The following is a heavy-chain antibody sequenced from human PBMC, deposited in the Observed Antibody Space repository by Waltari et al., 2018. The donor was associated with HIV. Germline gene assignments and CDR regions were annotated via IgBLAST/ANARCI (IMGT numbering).Heavy chain of an antibody. CDR1: GFIFSDFA. V-gene: IGHV3-30*03. Sequence: SSLRLPCAASGFIFSDFAMHWVRQAPGKGLEWVAIISHDGSKKSYADSVKGRFTISRDNSKNTLFLQMNSLTTEDTAVYYCARDSYDSGTYGLIDYWGQGTLVTVSS. J-gene: IGHJ4*02. CDR2: ISHDGSKK. D-gene: IGHD3-10*01. CDR3: ARDSYDSGTYGLIDY.